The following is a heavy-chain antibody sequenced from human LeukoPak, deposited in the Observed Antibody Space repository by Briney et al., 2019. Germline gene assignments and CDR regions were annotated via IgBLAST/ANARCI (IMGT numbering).Heavy chain of an antibody. V-gene: IGHV4-30-4*01. J-gene: IGHJ4*02. CDR2: IYYSGST. D-gene: IGHD2-21*02. CDR1: GGSISSGDYY. CDR3: ARVRVVTAHFDY. Sequence: PSETLSLTCTVSGGSISSGDYYWSWIRQPPGKGLEWIGYIYYSGSTYYNPSLKSRVTISVDTSKNQFSLKLSSVTAADTAVYYCARVRVVTAHFDYWGQGTLVTVSS.